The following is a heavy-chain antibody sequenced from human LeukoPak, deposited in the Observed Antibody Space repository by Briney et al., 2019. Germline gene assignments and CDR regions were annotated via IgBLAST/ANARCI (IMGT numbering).Heavy chain of an antibody. Sequence: GGSLRLSCAASGFTFSTYPMYWVRQAPGRGPVYVSGINNNGDRTYYAKSVKGRFTISRDNSKNTLYLQVGSLRAEDMAVYYCARGGLVGPTPYLDSWAREPWSPSPQ. D-gene: IGHD1-26*01. CDR2: INNNGDRT. J-gene: IGHJ4*02. V-gene: IGHV3-64*01. CDR3: ARGGLVGPTPYLDS. CDR1: GFTFSTYP.